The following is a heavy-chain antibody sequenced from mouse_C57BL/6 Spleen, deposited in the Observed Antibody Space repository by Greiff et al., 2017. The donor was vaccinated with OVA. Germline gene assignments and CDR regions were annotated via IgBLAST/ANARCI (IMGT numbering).Heavy chain of an antibody. CDR1: GYTFTSYG. D-gene: IGHD2-10*01. CDR2: IYIGNGYT. Sequence: VQLQQSGAELVRPGSSVKMSCKTSGYTFTSYGINWVKQRPGKGLEWIGDIYIGNGYTEYNEKLKGKATLTSDTSSSTAYMQLSSLTSEDSAIYFCARESPYYGNYEWCFDYWGQGTTLTVSS. CDR3: ARESPYYGNYEWCFDY. J-gene: IGHJ2*01. V-gene: IGHV1-58*01.